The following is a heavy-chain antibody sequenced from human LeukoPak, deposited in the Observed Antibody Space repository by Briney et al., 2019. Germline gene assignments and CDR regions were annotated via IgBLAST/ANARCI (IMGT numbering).Heavy chain of an antibody. CDR1: GITLSNYG. D-gene: IGHD3-22*01. J-gene: IGHJ4*02. CDR3: AKRGVVIRVILVGFHKEAYYFDS. Sequence: GGSLRLSCAVSGITLSNYGMSWVRQAPGKGLEWVAGISDSGGRTNYADSVKGRFTISRDNPKNTLYLQMNSLRAEDTVVYFCAKRGVVIRVILVGFHKEAYYFDSWGQGALVTVSS. V-gene: IGHV3-23*01. CDR2: ISDSGGRT.